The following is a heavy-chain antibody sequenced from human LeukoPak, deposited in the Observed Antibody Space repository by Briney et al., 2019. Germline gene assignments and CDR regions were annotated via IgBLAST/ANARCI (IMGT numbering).Heavy chain of an antibody. CDR3: ARDDRKYSAAAGTQDY. CDR2: INPNSGGT. CDR1: GYTFTGYY. V-gene: IGHV1-2*02. Sequence: ASVKVSCKASGYTFTGYYMHWMRQAPGQGLEWMGWINPNSGGTNYAQKFQGRVTMTRDTSTSTVYMELSSLRSEDTAVYYCARDDRKYSAAAGTQDYWGQGTLVTVSS. D-gene: IGHD6-13*01. J-gene: IGHJ4*02.